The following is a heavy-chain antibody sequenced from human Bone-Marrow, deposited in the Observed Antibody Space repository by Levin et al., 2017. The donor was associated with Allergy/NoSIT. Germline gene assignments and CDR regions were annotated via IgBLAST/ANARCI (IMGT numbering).Heavy chain of an antibody. CDR3: ATNSGSYLRYFDF. Sequence: SETLSLTCTVSGDSIISSSYYWGWIRQPPGKGLEWIGSFYYSGNTYHNPSLRSRVTISVDTSKNQFSLKLTSVTAADTALYYCATNSGSYLRYFDFWGQGTLLTVSS. V-gene: IGHV4-39*01. J-gene: IGHJ4*02. D-gene: IGHD1-26*01. CDR2: FYYSGNT. CDR1: GDSIISSSYY.